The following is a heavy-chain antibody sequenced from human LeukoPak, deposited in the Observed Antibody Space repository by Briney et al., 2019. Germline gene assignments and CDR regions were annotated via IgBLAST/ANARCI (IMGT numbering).Heavy chain of an antibody. Sequence: GSSVKVSCKASGGTFSSYAISWVRQAPGQGLEWMGGIIPIFGTANYAQKFQGRVTMTRDTSTSTVYMELSSLRSEDTAVYYCARDPPTGGNTRAPHYWGQGTLVTVSS. J-gene: IGHJ4*02. CDR2: IIPIFGTA. CDR3: ARDPPTGGNTRAPHY. V-gene: IGHV1-69*05. D-gene: IGHD2-8*02. CDR1: GGTFSSYA.